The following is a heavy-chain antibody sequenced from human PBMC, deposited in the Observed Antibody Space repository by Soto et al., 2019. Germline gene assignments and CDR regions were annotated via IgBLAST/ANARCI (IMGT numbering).Heavy chain of an antibody. CDR3: AGDVVIPAAMCFGIEG. Sequence: RASVKVSCKASGYTFTSYGISWVRQAPGQGLEWMGWISAYNGNTNYAQKLQGRVTMTTDTSTSTAYMELRSLRSDDTAVYYCAGDVVIPAAMCFGIEGWGQGVTVTVCS. J-gene: IGHJ6*02. V-gene: IGHV1-18*04. CDR1: GYTFTSYG. CDR2: ISAYNGNT. D-gene: IGHD2-2*01.